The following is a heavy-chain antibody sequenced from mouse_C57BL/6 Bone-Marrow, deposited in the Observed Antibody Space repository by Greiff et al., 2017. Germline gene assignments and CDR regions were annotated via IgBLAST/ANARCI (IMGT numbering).Heavy chain of an antibody. J-gene: IGHJ4*01. V-gene: IGHV1-19*01. Sequence: EVQLQQSGPVLVKPGASVKMSCKASGYTFTDYYMNWVKQSHGKSLEWIGVINPYNGGTSYNQKFKGKATLTVDKSSSTAYMELNSLTSEDSAVXYCARGQLPYAMDYWGQGTSVTVSS. CDR1: GYTFTDYY. CDR3: ARGQLPYAMDY. D-gene: IGHD2-1*01. CDR2: INPYNGGT.